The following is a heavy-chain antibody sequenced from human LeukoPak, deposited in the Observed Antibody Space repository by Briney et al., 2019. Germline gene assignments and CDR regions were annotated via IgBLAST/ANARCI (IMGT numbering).Heavy chain of an antibody. CDR1: GFTLSNYW. CDR2: IKHDGNDK. J-gene: IGHJ6*03. V-gene: IGHV3-7*01. Sequence: PGGSLRLSCAASGFTLSNYWMSWVRQAPGKGLEWVANIKHDGNDKYYLDSVKGRFTLSRDNAKNSLYLQMNSLRAEDTAVYYCARDQTKWEPLRRRDYYYMDVWGKGTTVTVSS. D-gene: IGHD1-26*01. CDR3: ARDQTKWEPLRRRDYYYMDV.